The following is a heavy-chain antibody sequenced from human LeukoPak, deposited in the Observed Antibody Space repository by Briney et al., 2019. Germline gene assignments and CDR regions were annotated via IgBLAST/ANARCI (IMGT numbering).Heavy chain of an antibody. CDR2: IYHSGST. Sequence: SQTLSLTCAVSGGSISSGGYSWSWLRQPPGKGLEWIGYIYHSGSTYYNPSLKSRVTISVDRSKNQFSLKLSSVTAADTAVYYCARAPYYDFWSGRAHYYYYGMDVWGQGTTVTVSS. CDR1: GGSISSGGYS. J-gene: IGHJ6*02. D-gene: IGHD3-3*01. V-gene: IGHV4-30-2*01. CDR3: ARAPYYDFWSGRAHYYYYGMDV.